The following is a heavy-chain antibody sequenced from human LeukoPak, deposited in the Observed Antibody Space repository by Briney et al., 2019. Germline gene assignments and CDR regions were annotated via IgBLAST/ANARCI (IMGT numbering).Heavy chain of an antibody. V-gene: IGHV4-59*01. CDR1: GGSIGSYY. Sequence: SETLSLTCTVSGGSIGSYYWSWIRQPPGKGLEWIGYIYYSGSTNYNPSLKSRVTISVDTSKNRFSLKLSSVTAADTAVYYCARSGGPVGSGSEFDYWGQGTLVTVSS. CDR2: IYYSGST. D-gene: IGHD3-10*01. CDR3: ARSGGPVGSGSEFDY. J-gene: IGHJ4*02.